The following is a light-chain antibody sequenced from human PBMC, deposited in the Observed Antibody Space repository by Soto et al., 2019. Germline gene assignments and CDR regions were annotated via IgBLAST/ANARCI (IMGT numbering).Light chain of an antibody. V-gene: IGKV1-27*01. CDR1: QGIKNY. CDR3: QRYYNAPCT. CDR2: AAS. J-gene: IGKJ4*01. Sequence: DIQVTQHPSSLSASVGDRVTITCRASQGIKNYLAWYQQKPGETPKLLIYAASTLESGIPPRFSGSGSGTDFTLTINNLQPEDVATYYCQRYYNAPCTFGGGTKVDIK.